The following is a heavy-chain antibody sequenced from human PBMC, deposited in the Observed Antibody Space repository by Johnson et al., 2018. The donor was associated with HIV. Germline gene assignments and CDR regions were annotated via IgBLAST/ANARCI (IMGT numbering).Heavy chain of an antibody. V-gene: IGHV3-30-3*02. J-gene: IGHJ3*01. Sequence: QEQLVESGGGVVQPGRSLRLSCAASGFTFSSYAMHWVRQAPGKGLEWVAVISYDGTNTWYADSVKGRFTISRDNSKNTMYLQLNSLRPEDTAVYYCVKDRGGRFSGSYYDAFDLWG. CDR1: GFTFSSYA. CDR2: ISYDGTNT. D-gene: IGHD1-26*01. CDR3: VKDRGGRFSGSYYDAFDL.